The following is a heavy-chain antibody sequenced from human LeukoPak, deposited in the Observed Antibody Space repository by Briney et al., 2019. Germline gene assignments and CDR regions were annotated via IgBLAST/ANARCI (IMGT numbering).Heavy chain of an antibody. CDR2: IIPIFGTA. CDR1: GGTFSSYA. D-gene: IGHD2-2*02. V-gene: IGHV1-69*01. J-gene: IGHJ6*02. Sequence: SVKVSCKASGGTFSSYAISWVRQALGQGLEWMGGIIPIFGTANYAQKFQGRVTITADESTSTAYMELSSLRSEDTAVYYCARGVVVVPAAIPDYYYGMDVWGQGTTVTVSS. CDR3: ARGVVVVPAAIPDYYYGMDV.